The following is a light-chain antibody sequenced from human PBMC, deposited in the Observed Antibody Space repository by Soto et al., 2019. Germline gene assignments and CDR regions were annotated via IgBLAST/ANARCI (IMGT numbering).Light chain of an antibody. CDR3: QQLNSFPIT. Sequence: IQLTQSPSSLSASVGDRVTITCRASQGISSYLAWYQQKPGKAPKLLIDAASTLQRGVPSKFSGSGSGTDFTLTISGLLPEDYATYYCQQLNSFPITFGQGTPLEIK. V-gene: IGKV1-9*01. CDR2: AAS. CDR1: QGISSY. J-gene: IGKJ5*01.